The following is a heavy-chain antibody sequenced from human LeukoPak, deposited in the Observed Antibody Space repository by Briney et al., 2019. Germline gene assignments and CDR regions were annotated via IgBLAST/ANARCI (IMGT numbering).Heavy chain of an antibody. CDR1: GFTFSSYA. D-gene: IGHD3-22*01. CDR2: ISGSGGST. Sequence: GGSLRLSCAASGFTFSSYAMSWVRQAPGKGLEWVSAISGSGGSTYYADSVKGRFTISRDNSKNTLYLQMNSLRAEDTAVYYCAKVSSRGYYPGYFDYWGQGTLVTVSS. V-gene: IGHV3-23*01. CDR3: AKVSSRGYYPGYFDY. J-gene: IGHJ4*02.